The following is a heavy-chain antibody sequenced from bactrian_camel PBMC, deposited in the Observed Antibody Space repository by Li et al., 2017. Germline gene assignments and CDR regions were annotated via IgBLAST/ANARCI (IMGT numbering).Heavy chain of an antibody. CDR1: GFTFSNSW. V-gene: IGHV3S1*01. Sequence: VQLVESGGGLVQPGGSLRLSCAASGFTFSNSWMYWVRQAPEKGLEWVSSIGSISTYYADSVKGRFTISRDNAKNMQYLQMNSLKTEDTAMYYCAADRTYSRILSKSGAYWGQETQVTAS. CDR3: AADRTYSRILSKSGAY. CDR2: IGSIST. D-gene: IGHD3*01. J-gene: IGHJ4*01.